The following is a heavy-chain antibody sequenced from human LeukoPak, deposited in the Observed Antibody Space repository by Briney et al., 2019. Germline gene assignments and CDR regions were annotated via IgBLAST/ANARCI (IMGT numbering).Heavy chain of an antibody. CDR1: GYSITSGYY. Sequence: PSETLSLTCAVSGYSITSGYYWGWIRQPPGKGMEWIGSIYHSGSTYYNPSLKSRVTISLDTSKNQFSLKLSSVTAADTAVYYCASTKFQLESGYYWGQGTLVTVSS. CDR2: IYHSGST. D-gene: IGHD1-1*01. J-gene: IGHJ4*02. CDR3: ASTKFQLESGYY. V-gene: IGHV4-38-2*01.